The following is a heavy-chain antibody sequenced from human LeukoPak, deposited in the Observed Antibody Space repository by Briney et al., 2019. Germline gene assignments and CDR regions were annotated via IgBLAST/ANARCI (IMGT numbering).Heavy chain of an antibody. V-gene: IGHV4-39*01. D-gene: IGHD6-19*01. CDR2: FHYSGST. CDR3: ARQTSTGLAKGYFDY. CDR1: GGSISSSTYY. Sequence: SETLSLTCTVSGGSISSSTYYWGWLRQPPGKGLEWIGSFHYSGSTYYNPSLKSRVTISVDTSKNQISLTLSSVTAADTAVYYCARQTSTGLAKGYFDYWGQGTLVTVSS. J-gene: IGHJ4*02.